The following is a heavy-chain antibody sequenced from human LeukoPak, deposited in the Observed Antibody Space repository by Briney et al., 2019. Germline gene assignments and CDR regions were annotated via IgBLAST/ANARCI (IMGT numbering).Heavy chain of an antibody. CDR1: GFTLDDYA. Sequence: PGGSLRLSCAASGFTLDDYAMHWVRQAPGKGLEWVSGISWNSGSIGYADSVKGRFTISRDNAKNSLYLQMNSLRAEDTALYYCAKTRRDGYNRSSLDYWGQGTLVTVSS. J-gene: IGHJ4*02. CDR3: AKTRRDGYNRSSLDY. CDR2: ISWNSGSI. V-gene: IGHV3-9*01. D-gene: IGHD5-12*01.